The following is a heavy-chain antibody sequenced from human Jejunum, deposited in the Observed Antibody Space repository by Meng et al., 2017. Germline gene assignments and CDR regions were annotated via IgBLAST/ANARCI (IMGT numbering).Heavy chain of an antibody. CDR2: ISGSGGSA. Sequence: QLLESGGELVQPGGSLRLSCAASGFTFSRFAMSWVRQAPGKGLEWVSGISGSGGSAYYADSVRGRFTISRDNSKNTLSLQINSLRAEDTAIYFCATSGYWGQGTLVTVSS. CDR1: GFTFSRFA. J-gene: IGHJ4*02. V-gene: IGHV3-23*01. CDR3: ATSGY.